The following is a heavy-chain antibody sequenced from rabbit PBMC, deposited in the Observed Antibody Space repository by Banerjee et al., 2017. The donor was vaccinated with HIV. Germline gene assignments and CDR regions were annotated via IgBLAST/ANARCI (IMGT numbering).Heavy chain of an antibody. CDR2: IYAGSSGST. CDR1: GFSLSSYD. CDR3: ARDLAGVVGWNLNL. J-gene: IGHJ4*01. Sequence: QEQLEESGGGLVKPEGSLTLTCKASGFSLSSYDIQWVRQAPGKGLEWIGIIYAGSSGSTYYASWAKGRFTISRTSSTTVTLQMTSLTAADTATYFCARDLAGVVGWNLNLWGPGTLVTVS. V-gene: IGHV1S45*01. D-gene: IGHD4-1*01.